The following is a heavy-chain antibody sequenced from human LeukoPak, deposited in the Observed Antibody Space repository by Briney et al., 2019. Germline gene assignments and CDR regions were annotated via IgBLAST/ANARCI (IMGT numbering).Heavy chain of an antibody. CDR3: ARDSRQPRGLDY. CDR2: INYSGNT. D-gene: IGHD3-10*01. Sequence: SETLSLTCSVSGDSISSTSYYWAWIRQPPGKGLEWIGSINYSGNTYFNPSLKSRVTISVDKSKNHFSLKLSSVTAADTAVYYCARDSRQPRGLDYWGQGTLVTVSS. V-gene: IGHV4-39*07. CDR1: GDSISSTSYY. J-gene: IGHJ4*02.